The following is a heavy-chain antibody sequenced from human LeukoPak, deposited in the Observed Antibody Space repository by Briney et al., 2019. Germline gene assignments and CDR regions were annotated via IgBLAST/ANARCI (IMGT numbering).Heavy chain of an antibody. CDR3: ARRGESTRYGDYRFDF. CDR1: GFTFDNYA. Sequence: GGSLTLYGAASGFTFDNYARRWVRQAPGKGLEGGSAISSGGGNTYYAPDSAKGRFTISRDNSKNTLYLQMSSLRAEDTAIYYCARRGESTRYGDYRFDFWGQGTLVTVPS. J-gene: IGHJ4*02. V-gene: IGHV3-23*01. CDR2: ISSGGGNT. D-gene: IGHD4-17*01.